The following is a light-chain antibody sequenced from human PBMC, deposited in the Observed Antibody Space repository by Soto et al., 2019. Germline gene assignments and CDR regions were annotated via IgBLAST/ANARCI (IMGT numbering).Light chain of an antibody. Sequence: DIQMTQSPSSLSASVGDRVTITCRASQGVNSYLAWYQQKPGKVPDLLIYDASTLQSGGPSRFSGGGSGTDFTLTISSLQPEDAATYYCQHYYSALSTFGQGTKVEIK. J-gene: IGKJ1*01. CDR2: DAS. CDR1: QGVNSY. V-gene: IGKV1-27*01. CDR3: QHYYSALST.